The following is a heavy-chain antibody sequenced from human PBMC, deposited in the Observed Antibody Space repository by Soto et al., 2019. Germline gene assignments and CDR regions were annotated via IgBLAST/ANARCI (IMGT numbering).Heavy chain of an antibody. J-gene: IGHJ4*02. Sequence: VSVKGPCNASGYSFTANAGHWVRQAPGERLEWVGRINAGNGKTQYSQKFQDRVTITRDTSASIVSMELNYLRAEDTALYYCAKNAGGTCYSRVDCWGQGTLVTVSS. CDR2: INAGNGKT. V-gene: IGHV1-3*01. D-gene: IGHD2-15*01. CDR3: AKNAGGTCYSRVDC. CDR1: GYSFTANA.